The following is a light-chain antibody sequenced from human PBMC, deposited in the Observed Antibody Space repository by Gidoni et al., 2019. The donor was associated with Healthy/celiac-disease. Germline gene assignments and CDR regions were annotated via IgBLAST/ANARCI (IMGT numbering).Light chain of an antibody. Sequence: QSALTQPASVSGSPGQSITISCTGTSSDVGSYNLVSLYQQHPGKAPTLMIYDGSKRPAGVSNLFSVSKSGNTASLTISGLQAEDEADYYCCSYAGSSTLMVFGGGTKLTVL. CDR2: DGS. CDR1: SSDVGSYNL. CDR3: CSYAGSSTLMV. V-gene: IGLV2-23*01. J-gene: IGLJ2*01.